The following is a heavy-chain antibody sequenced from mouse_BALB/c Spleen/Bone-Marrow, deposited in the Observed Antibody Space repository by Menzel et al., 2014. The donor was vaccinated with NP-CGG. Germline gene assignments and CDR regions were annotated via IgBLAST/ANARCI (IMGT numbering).Heavy chain of an antibody. Sequence: VQLQQPGAELVRSGASVKLSCTASGFNIKDYYMHWVKQRPEQGLEWIGWIGPENGDTEYAPKFQGKATMTADTSSNTAYLQLSSLTSEDTAVYYCNGNYYAMDYWGQGTSVTVSS. V-gene: IGHV14-4*02. CDR2: IGPENGDT. CDR1: GFNIKDYY. D-gene: IGHD2-1*01. CDR3: NGNYYAMDY. J-gene: IGHJ4*01.